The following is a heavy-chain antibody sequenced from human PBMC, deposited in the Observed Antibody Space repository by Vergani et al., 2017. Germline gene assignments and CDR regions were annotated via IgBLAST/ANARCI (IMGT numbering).Heavy chain of an antibody. CDR1: GYTFTSYY. Sequence: QVQLVQSGAEVKKPGASVKVSCKASGYTFTSYYMHWVRQAPGQGLEWMGIINPSGGSTSYAQKFQGRVTMTRDTSTSTVYMELSSLRSEDTAVYYCARGKAYVWGSYPTLVSNDAFDIWGQGIMVTVSS. CDR2: INPSGGST. V-gene: IGHV1-46*01. CDR3: ARGKAYVWGSYPTLVSNDAFDI. D-gene: IGHD3-16*01. J-gene: IGHJ3*02.